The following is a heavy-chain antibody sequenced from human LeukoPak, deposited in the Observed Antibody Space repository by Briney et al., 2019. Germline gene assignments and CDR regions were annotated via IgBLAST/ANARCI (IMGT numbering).Heavy chain of an antibody. CDR1: GFTFSSYS. Sequence: GGSLRLSCAASGFTFSSYSMNWVRQAPGKGLEWVSYISSSSSTIYYADSVKGRFTISRDNAKNSLYLQMNGLRAEDTAVYYCARDHYYDSSSPTPFDYWGQGTLVTVSS. CDR3: ARDHYYDSSSPTPFDY. D-gene: IGHD3-22*01. CDR2: ISSSSSTI. V-gene: IGHV3-48*04. J-gene: IGHJ4*02.